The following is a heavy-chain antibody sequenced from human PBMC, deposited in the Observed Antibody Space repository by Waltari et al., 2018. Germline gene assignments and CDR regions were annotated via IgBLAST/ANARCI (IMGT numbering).Heavy chain of an antibody. J-gene: IGHJ5*02. CDR2: IYSSGGST. CDR1: GGSISSNY. V-gene: IGHV4-4*07. CDR3: ARGSWSVNRFDV. Sequence: QVQLQESGPGLVKPSETLSLTCAVSGGSISSNYWSWIRQPPGKGLEWIGRIYSSGGSTDYNPSLKSRVTISTDTSKNQFARKLSAGTAADTAVYYCARGSWSVNRFDVWGPGVLVTVSS. D-gene: IGHD6-13*01.